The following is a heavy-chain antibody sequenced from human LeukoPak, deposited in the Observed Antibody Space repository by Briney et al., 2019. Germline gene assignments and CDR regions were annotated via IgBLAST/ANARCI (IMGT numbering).Heavy chain of an antibody. J-gene: IGHJ4*02. CDR3: ARGYSSSWYGEKRED. V-gene: IGHV1-46*01. D-gene: IGHD6-13*01. Sequence: ASVKVSCKASGYTFTTYAMNWVRQAPGQGLEWMGIINPSGGSTSYAQKFQGRVTMTRDTSTSTVYMELSSLRSEDTAVYYCARGYSSSWYGEKREDWGQGTLVTVSS. CDR2: INPSGGST. CDR1: GYTFTTYA.